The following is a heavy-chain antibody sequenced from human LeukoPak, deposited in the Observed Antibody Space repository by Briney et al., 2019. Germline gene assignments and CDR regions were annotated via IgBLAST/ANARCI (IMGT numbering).Heavy chain of an antibody. CDR2: IKEDGGET. CDR3: ARPVNRLFLF. CDR1: GFSLSGDW. J-gene: IGHJ4*02. V-gene: IGHV3-7*01. Sequence: GGSLRLSCVGSGFSLSGDWMTWVRQAPGTGLEWVANIKEDGGETYYVDSVKGRFTISRDNAKNSVYPQMNNLRAEDTAVCFCARPVNRLFLFWGPGTRVTVSS. D-gene: IGHD2-21*01.